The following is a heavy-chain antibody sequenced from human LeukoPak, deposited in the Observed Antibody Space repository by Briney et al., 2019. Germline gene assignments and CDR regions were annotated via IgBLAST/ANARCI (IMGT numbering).Heavy chain of an antibody. J-gene: IGHJ3*02. Sequence: ASVKVFCKASGYTFTTYAMHWVRQAPGQRLEWMGWINAGNGNTKYSQKFQGRVTITRDTSASTAYMELSSLRSEDTAVYYCASRRQYCSTTSCSATFDIWGQGTMVTVSS. V-gene: IGHV1-3*01. CDR1: GYTFTTYA. D-gene: IGHD2-2*01. CDR3: ASRRQYCSTTSCSATFDI. CDR2: INAGNGNT.